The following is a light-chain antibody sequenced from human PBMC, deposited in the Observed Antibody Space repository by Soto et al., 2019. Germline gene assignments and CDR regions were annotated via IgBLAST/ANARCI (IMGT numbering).Light chain of an antibody. V-gene: IGKV2-28*01. J-gene: IGKJ5*01. Sequence: DIVMTQSPLSLPVTPGEPASISCRSSQSLLHSSGNNYLDWYVQKPGQSPQLLIYWGSNRASGVPDRFSGSGSGTDFTLTINSVEAEDFGVYYCMQGQQTPVTFGHGTRLEIK. CDR1: QSLLHSSGNNY. CDR3: MQGQQTPVT. CDR2: WGS.